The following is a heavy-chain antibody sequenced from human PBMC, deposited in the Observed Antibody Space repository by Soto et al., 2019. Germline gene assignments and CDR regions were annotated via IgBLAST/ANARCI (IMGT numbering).Heavy chain of an antibody. CDR3: ARDPRGNDAFDV. D-gene: IGHD3-16*01. CDR1: GGSFSEYY. Sequence: SETLSLTCVVYGGSFSEYYWTWIRQSPGKGLEWIGEINHSGSINYNPSLKSRVTISVDTSKNQFSLQLSSVTAADTAVYYCARDPRGNDAFDVWGQGTMVT. V-gene: IGHV4-34*01. J-gene: IGHJ3*01. CDR2: INHSGSI.